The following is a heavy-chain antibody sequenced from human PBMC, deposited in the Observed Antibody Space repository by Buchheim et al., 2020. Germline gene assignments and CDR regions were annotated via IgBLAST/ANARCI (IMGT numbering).Heavy chain of an antibody. CDR1: GFTFSSYA. J-gene: IGHJ6*02. Sequence: EVQLLESGGGLVQPGGSLRLSCAASGFTFSSYAMSWVRQAPGKGLEWVSAISGSGGSTYYADSVKGRFTISRDNSKNTLYLQMNSLRAEDTAVYYCAKGSEGIILEWLFPYGMDVWGQGTT. D-gene: IGHD3-3*01. CDR3: AKGSEGIILEWLFPYGMDV. V-gene: IGHV3-23*01. CDR2: ISGSGGST.